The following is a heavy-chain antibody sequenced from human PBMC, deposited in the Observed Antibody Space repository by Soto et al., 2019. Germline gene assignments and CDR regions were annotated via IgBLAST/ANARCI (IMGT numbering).Heavy chain of an antibody. V-gene: IGHV3-30-3*01. D-gene: IGHD2-2*01. CDR2: ISYDGSNK. J-gene: IGHJ4*02. Sequence: QVQLVESGGGVGQPGRSLRLSCAASGFTFSNYAMNWVRQAPGKGLEWVALISYDGSNKYYADSVKGRFTISRDSSKTTLYLQMNSLRAADTAVYYCGRCTSTSCHLGSDYWGQGPLVTVSS. CDR3: GRCTSTSCHLGSDY. CDR1: GFTFSNYA.